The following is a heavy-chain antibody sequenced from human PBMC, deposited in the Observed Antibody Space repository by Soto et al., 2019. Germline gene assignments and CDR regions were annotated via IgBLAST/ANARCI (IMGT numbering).Heavy chain of an antibody. CDR2: IKQDGSEK. Sequence: GGSLRLSCAASGFTFSSYWMSWVRQAPGKGLEWVANIKQDGSEKYYVDSVKGRFTISRDNAKNSLYLQMNSLRAEDTAVYYCARDAYYDFWSGYYIDYWGQGTLVTVSS. V-gene: IGHV3-7*01. CDR1: GFTFSSYW. CDR3: ARDAYYDFWSGYYIDY. J-gene: IGHJ4*02. D-gene: IGHD3-3*01.